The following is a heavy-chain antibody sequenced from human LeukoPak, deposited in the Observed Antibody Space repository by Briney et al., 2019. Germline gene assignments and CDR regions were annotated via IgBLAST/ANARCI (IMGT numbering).Heavy chain of an antibody. V-gene: IGHV4-59*01. CDR3: ARDPGWYSRAFDP. Sequence: SETLSLTCTVSGGSISSYYWSWIRQPSGKGLEWIGYIYYSGSTNYNPSLKSRVTISVDTSKNQFSLKLSSVTAADTAVYYCARDPGWYSRAFDPWGQGTLVTVSS. D-gene: IGHD6-13*01. J-gene: IGHJ5*02. CDR2: IYYSGST. CDR1: GGSISSYY.